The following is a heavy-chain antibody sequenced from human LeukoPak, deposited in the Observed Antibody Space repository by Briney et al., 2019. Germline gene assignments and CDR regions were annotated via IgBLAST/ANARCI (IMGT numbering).Heavy chain of an antibody. Sequence: SETLSLTCTVSGGSISSYYWSWIRQPPGKGPEWIGYIYYSGSTNYNPSLKSRVTISVDTSKNQFSLKLSSVTAADTAVYYCARSRGYSGSYSLEYWGQGTLVTVSS. CDR2: IYYSGST. D-gene: IGHD1-26*01. CDR1: GGSISSYY. J-gene: IGHJ4*02. V-gene: IGHV4-59*01. CDR3: ARSRGYSGSYSLEY.